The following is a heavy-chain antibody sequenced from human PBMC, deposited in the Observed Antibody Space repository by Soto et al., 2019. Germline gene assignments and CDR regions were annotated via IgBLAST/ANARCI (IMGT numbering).Heavy chain of an antibody. Sequence: SETLSLTCTVSGDSISNGDYYWSWIRQPPGRGLEWIGYIDSSGSTYYNPSLKSRLTMSVDMSRNQFSLRLTSVTAADTAVYYCASRYLYWGQGLLVTVSS. CDR1: GDSISNGDYY. CDR3: ASRYLY. J-gene: IGHJ4*02. CDR2: IDSSGST. D-gene: IGHD3-16*02. V-gene: IGHV4-30-4*01.